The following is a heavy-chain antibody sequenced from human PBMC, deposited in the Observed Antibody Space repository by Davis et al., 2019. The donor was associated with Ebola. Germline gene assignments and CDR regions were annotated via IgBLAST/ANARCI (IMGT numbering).Heavy chain of an antibody. V-gene: IGHV4-34*01. Sequence: PSETLSLTSAVNGGPFSAYYWTYIRQSPGMGLEWIGEINHSGISSYNPALKTRVRMSVDPSKNTFSLKLRSLTAADTAVYFCVRMIEFDRGFNDSWVTPRSRGWFDPWGQGTQVTVSS. CDR2: INHSGIS. CDR3: VRMIEFDRGFNDSWVTPRSRGWFDP. J-gene: IGHJ5*02. CDR1: GGPFSAYY. D-gene: IGHD3-16*01.